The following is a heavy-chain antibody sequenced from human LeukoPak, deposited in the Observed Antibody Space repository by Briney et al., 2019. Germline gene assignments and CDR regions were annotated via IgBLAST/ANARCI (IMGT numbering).Heavy chain of an antibody. CDR1: GFLFSDSA. Sequence: GGSLRLSCAGSGFLFSDSAIHWVRQAPGKGLEWVGRIRSKPNSHTTAYATSVTGRFTISRDDSKNTAYLQMDSLRTEDTAVYYCTRRPGITVVRGVLQYYYMDVWGKGTTVTVSS. V-gene: IGHV3-73*01. CDR2: IRSKPNSHTT. J-gene: IGHJ6*03. D-gene: IGHD3-10*01. CDR3: TRRPGITVVRGVLQYYYMDV.